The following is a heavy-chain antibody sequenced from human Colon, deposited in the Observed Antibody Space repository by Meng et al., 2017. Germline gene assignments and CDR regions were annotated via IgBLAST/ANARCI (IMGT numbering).Heavy chain of an antibody. CDR1: GASISSEAFY. V-gene: IGHV4-31*03. CDR3: ARYRYDSSSYSNFFDP. Sequence: QVQLQGSGPGLLKPSQTLSLTCTVSGASISSEAFYWGWIRQHPGKGLEWIGYMHYSGIANYNPSLNSRIAISVDTSKNHFSLKLSSVTAADTAVYYCARYRYDSSSYSNFFDPWGQGTLVTGSS. J-gene: IGHJ5*02. D-gene: IGHD3-22*01. CDR2: MHYSGIA.